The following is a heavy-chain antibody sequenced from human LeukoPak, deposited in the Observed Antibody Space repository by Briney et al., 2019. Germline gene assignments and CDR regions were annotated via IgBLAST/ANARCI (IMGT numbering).Heavy chain of an antibody. J-gene: IGHJ6*02. CDR1: GFTFSSYS. Sequence: PGGSLRLSCAASGFTFSSYSMNWVRQAPGKGLEWVSSISSSSSYIYYADSVKGRFTISRDNAKSSLYLQMNSLRAEDTAVYYCARESPLLGYGMDVWGQGTTVTVSS. CDR3: ARESPLLGYGMDV. V-gene: IGHV3-21*01. CDR2: ISSSSSYI.